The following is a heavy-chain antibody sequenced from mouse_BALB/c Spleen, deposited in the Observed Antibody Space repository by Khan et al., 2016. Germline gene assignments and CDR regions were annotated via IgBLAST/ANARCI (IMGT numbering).Heavy chain of an antibody. J-gene: IGHJ3*01. V-gene: IGHV3-1*02. CDR2: LHYSGST. CDR3: ASDYYGSFAY. D-gene: IGHD1-2*01. CDR1: GYSITSGYS. Sequence: EVKLEESGPDLVKPSPSLSLTCTVTGYSITSGYSWHWIRQFPGNKLEWMGYLHYSGSTNYNPTLKSRISLTRDTSKNPSFLQLNSVPTEDTATCYSASDYYGSFAYWGQGTLVTVSA.